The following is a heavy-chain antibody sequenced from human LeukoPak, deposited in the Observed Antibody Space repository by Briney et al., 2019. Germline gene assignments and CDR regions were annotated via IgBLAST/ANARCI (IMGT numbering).Heavy chain of an antibody. Sequence: ASVKVSCKASDYTFTSYGISWVRQAPGQGLEWMGWISAYNGNTNYAQKLQGRVTMTTDTSTSTAYMELRSLRSDDTAVYYCARQAVPSYYDSSGYDYWGQGTLVTVSS. V-gene: IGHV1-18*01. CDR1: DYTFTSYG. J-gene: IGHJ4*02. CDR3: ARQAVPSYYDSSGYDY. D-gene: IGHD3-22*01. CDR2: ISAYNGNT.